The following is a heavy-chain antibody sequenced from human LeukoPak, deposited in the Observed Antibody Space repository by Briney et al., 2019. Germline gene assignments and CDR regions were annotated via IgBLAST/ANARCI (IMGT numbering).Heavy chain of an antibody. CDR1: GGSFSGYY. V-gene: IGHV4-34*01. CDR3: ARETSAAGEFDY. Sequence: SETLSLTCAVYGGSFSGYYWSWIRQPPGKGLEWIGEINHSGSTNYNPSLKSRVTISVDTSKNQFSLKLSSVTAADTVVYYCARETSAAGEFDYWGQGTLVTVSS. J-gene: IGHJ4*02. CDR2: INHSGST. D-gene: IGHD6-13*01.